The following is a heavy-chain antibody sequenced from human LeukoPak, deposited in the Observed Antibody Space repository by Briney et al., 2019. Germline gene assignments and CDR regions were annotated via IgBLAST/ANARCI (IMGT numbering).Heavy chain of an antibody. CDR1: GDSISSSY. CDR3: ARVRLGRGLDY. CDR2: IHTSGST. J-gene: IGHJ4*02. D-gene: IGHD6-19*01. Sequence: SETLSLTCTVSGDSISSSYWGWIRQPAGKGLEGIGRIHTSGSTYYSPSLKSRITMSVDTSTNQFSLKPSSVTGTDTAMYYCARVRLGRGLDYWGQGTLVTVSS. V-gene: IGHV4-4*07.